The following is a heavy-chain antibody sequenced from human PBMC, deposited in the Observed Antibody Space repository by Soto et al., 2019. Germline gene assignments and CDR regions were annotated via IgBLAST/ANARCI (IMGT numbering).Heavy chain of an antibody. V-gene: IGHV3-74*01. Sequence: EVPLVESGGGLVQPGGSLRLSCAASGFTFSSYWMYWVRQVPGKGLVWVSRINSDGSSTSYADSVKGRFTISRDNAKNTLYLQLDSLRAEDTAVYYCTRGYDYVWGVYWGQGTLVNVSS. CDR2: INSDGSST. CDR3: TRGYDYVWGVY. D-gene: IGHD3-16*01. CDR1: GFTFSSYW. J-gene: IGHJ4*02.